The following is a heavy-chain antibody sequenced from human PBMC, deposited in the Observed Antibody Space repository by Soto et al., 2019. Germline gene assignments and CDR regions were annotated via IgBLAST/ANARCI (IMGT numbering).Heavy chain of an antibody. J-gene: IGHJ4*02. D-gene: IGHD3-10*01. V-gene: IGHV3-23*01. Sequence: EVQLLESGGGLVQPGGSLRLSCAASGFTFSSYAMWWVRQAPGTGLECVSAISGGGETTYYADSVKGRFTISRDNSKNTLYLQMNSLRAEDTDVYYCAFNSGSGSYYFDYWGQGTLVTVSS. CDR1: GFTFSSYA. CDR3: AFNSGSGSYYFDY. CDR2: ISGGGETT.